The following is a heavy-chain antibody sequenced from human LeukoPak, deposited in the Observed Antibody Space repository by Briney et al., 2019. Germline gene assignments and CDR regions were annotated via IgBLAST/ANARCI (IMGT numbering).Heavy chain of an antibody. CDR1: GFTFSNYA. V-gene: IGHV3-21*01. J-gene: IGHJ4*02. Sequence: KTGGSLRLSCAASGFTFSNYAMSWVRQAPGKGLEWVSSISSSSSYIYYADSVKGRFTISRDNAKNSLYLQMNSLRAEDTAVYYCARDVSGYSYTPERGFDYWGQGTLVTVSS. CDR3: ARDVSGYSYTPERGFDY. CDR2: ISSSSSYI. D-gene: IGHD5-18*01.